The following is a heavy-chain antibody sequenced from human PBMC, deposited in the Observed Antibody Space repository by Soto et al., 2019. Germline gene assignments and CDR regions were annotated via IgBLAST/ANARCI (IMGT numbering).Heavy chain of an antibody. D-gene: IGHD1-7*01. CDR1: GGSFTSNNW. CDR3: ASRDPGTSVDY. V-gene: IGHV4-4*02. J-gene: IGHJ4*02. Sequence: QVQLQESGPGLVKPSGTLSLTCAVSGGSFTSNNWWTWVRQPPGQGLEWIGEIYRTGSTNYNPSLKSRDTISLDKSENQFPLKVTSLTDADTAVYYCASRDPGTSVDYWGQGTLVTVSS. CDR2: IYRTGST.